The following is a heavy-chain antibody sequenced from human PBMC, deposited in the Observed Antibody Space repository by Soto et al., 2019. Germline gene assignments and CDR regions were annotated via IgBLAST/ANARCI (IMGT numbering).Heavy chain of an antibody. CDR1: GYTFTSYA. CDR3: ARDGLNLNFDY. D-gene: IGHD1-20*01. Sequence: QVQLVQSGAEVKKPGASVKVSCKASGYTFTSYAMHWVRQAPGQRLEWMGWINAGNGNTKYSQKFQGRVTITRDTSASTAYMDLSSLRSEDTAVYYGARDGLNLNFDYWGQGTLVTVSS. CDR2: INAGNGNT. V-gene: IGHV1-3*01. J-gene: IGHJ4*02.